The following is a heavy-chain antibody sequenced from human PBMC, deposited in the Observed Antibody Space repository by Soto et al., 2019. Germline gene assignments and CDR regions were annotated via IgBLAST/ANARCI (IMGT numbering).Heavy chain of an antibody. V-gene: IGHV3-23*01. D-gene: IGHD3-10*01. CDR3: VVHLGENYYTMDV. J-gene: IGHJ6*02. CDR2: ITGSGKSA. Sequence: EVQLLESGGGWVQPGGSLRLSCAGSGFTFSTFVMTWVRQVPGEGLEWISSITGSGKSAYYADSVKGRVTISRDNSKNTLYLQISSLGVDDTAAYHCVVHLGENYYTMDVWGQGTTVTVPS. CDR1: GFTFSTFV.